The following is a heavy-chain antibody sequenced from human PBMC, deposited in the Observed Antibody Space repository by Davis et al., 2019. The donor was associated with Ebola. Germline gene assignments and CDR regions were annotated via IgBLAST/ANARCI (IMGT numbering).Heavy chain of an antibody. CDR3: ARDLSSSWPYYYYYYGMDV. V-gene: IGHV1-18*01. D-gene: IGHD6-13*01. Sequence: ASVQVSCKASGYTFTSYGISWVRQAPGQGLEWMGWISAYNGNTNYAQKLQGRVTMTTDTSTSTAYMELRSLRSDDTAVYYCARDLSSSWPYYYYYYGMDVWGQGTTVTVSS. CDR1: GYTFTSYG. J-gene: IGHJ6*02. CDR2: ISAYNGNT.